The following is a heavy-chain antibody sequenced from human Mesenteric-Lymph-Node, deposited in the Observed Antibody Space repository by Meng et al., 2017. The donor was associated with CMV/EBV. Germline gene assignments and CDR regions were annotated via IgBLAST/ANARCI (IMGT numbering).Heavy chain of an antibody. J-gene: IGHJ6*02. V-gene: IGHV3-20*04. CDR3: AREIVVPGLYLYYYYGMDV. CDR1: GFTFSSYV. CDR2: ISSSGGST. D-gene: IGHD2-2*01. Sequence: GGSLRLSCAASGFTFSSYVMNWVRQAPGKGLEWVSAISSSGGSTGYADSVKGRFTISRDNAKNSLYLQMNSLRAEETALYYCAREIVVPGLYLYYYYGMDVWGQGTTVTVSS.